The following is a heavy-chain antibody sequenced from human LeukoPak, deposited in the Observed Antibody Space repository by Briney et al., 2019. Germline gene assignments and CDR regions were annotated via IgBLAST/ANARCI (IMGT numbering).Heavy chain of an antibody. CDR1: GGSISSYY. V-gene: IGHV4-4*07. CDR3: ARGLSSSSFWFDP. CDR2: IYTSGST. Sequence: ETLSLTCTVSGGSISSYYWTWIRQPAGKGLEWIGRIYTSGSTNYNPSLKSRVTISVDTSKNQFSLKLNSVPAADTAVYSCARGLSSSSFWFDPWGQGTLVTVSS. D-gene: IGHD6-13*01. J-gene: IGHJ5*02.